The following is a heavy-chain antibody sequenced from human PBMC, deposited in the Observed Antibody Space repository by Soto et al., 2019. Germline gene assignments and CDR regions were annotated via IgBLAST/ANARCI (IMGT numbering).Heavy chain of an antibody. J-gene: IGHJ4*02. CDR2: ISSSGGSI. V-gene: IGHV3-48*03. CDR1: GFTFSNYG. Sequence: PGGSLRLSCAASGFTFSNYGMNWVRQAPGKGLECVSYISSSGGSIYYADSVKGRFTISRDNAKNSLYLQMDSLRGEDTAVYYCARNSAMVVDYWGRGTLVTVSS. D-gene: IGHD5-18*01. CDR3: ARNSAMVVDY.